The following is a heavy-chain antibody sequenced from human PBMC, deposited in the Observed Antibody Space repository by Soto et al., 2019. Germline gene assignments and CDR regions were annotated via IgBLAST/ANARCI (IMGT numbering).Heavy chain of an antibody. D-gene: IGHD6-19*01. J-gene: IGHJ4*02. Sequence: SETLSLTCAVYGGSFSGYYWSWIRQPPGKGLEWIGEINHSGSTNYNPSLKSRVTISVDTSKNQFSLKLSSVTAADTAVYYCARGGWYPYYWGQGTLVTVSS. CDR3: ARGGWYPYY. V-gene: IGHV4-34*01. CDR2: INHSGST. CDR1: GGSFSGYY.